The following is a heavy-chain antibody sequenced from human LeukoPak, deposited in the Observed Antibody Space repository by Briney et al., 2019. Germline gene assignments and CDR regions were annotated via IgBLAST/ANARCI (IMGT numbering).Heavy chain of an antibody. V-gene: IGHV3-48*01. J-gene: IGHJ4*02. CDR3: AKDQYDSSGPLYYFDY. CDR2: ISSSSSTI. Sequence: GGSLRLSCAASGFTFSSYSMNWVRQAPGKGLEWVSYISSSSSTIYYADSVKGRFTISRDNSKNTLYLQMNSLRAEDTAVYYCAKDQYDSSGPLYYFDYWGQGTLVTVSS. D-gene: IGHD3-22*01. CDR1: GFTFSSYS.